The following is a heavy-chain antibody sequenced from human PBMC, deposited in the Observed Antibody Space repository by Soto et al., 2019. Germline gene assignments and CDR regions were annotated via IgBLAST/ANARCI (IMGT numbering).Heavy chain of an antibody. CDR1: GFTFSSYW. CDR2: INSDGSST. V-gene: IGHV3-74*01. CDR3: ARGDYGDYVFPIDY. J-gene: IGHJ4*02. D-gene: IGHD4-17*01. Sequence: VQLVESGGGLVQPGGSLRLSCAASGFTFSSYWMHWVRQAPGKGLVWVSRINSDGSSTSYADSVKGRFTISRDNAKNTLYLQMNSLRAEDTAVYYCARGDYGDYVFPIDYWGQGTLVTVSS.